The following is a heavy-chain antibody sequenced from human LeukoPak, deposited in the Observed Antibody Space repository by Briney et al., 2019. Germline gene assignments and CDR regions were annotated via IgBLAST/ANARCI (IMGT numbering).Heavy chain of an antibody. CDR1: GFTFSSYG. D-gene: IGHD3-10*01. CDR2: ISYDGSNK. Sequence: GGSLRLSCAASGFTFSSYGMHWVRQAPGKGLEWVAVISYDGSNKYYADSVKGRFTISRDNSKNTLYLQMNSLRAEDTAVYYCAKGQKAVTYYYGSGSYPNWYDPWGQGTLVTVSS. J-gene: IGHJ5*02. CDR3: AKGQKAVTYYYGSGSYPNWYDP. V-gene: IGHV3-30*18.